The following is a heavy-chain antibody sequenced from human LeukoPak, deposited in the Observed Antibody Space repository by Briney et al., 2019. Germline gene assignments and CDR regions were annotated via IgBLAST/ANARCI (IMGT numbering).Heavy chain of an antibody. CDR1: GYGFATYF. D-gene: IGHD2-15*01. CDR2: IYPGDADT. CDR3: ARLGLMRYCSGGNCHPDY. V-gene: IGHV5-51*01. J-gene: IGHJ4*02. Sequence: GESLKISCKGSGYGFATYFIGWVRQVPGKGLEWMGMIYPGDADTRYSPSFQGQVTISADKSISTAYLQWSSLKASDTAIYFCARLGLMRYCSGGNCHPDYWGQGTLVTVSS.